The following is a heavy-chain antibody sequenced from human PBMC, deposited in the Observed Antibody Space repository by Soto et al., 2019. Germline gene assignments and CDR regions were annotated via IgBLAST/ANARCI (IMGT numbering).Heavy chain of an antibody. V-gene: IGHV3-30-3*01. J-gene: IGHJ4*02. CDR1: GFTFSSYA. D-gene: IGHD3-3*01. CDR2: ISYDGSNK. Sequence: QVQLVESGGGVVQPGRSLGLSCAASGFTFSSYAMHWVRQAPGKGLEWVAVISYDGSNKYYADSVKGRFTISRDNSKNTLYLQLNSLRAEDTAVYYCARDKRDLRFLECSYYFDYWGQGTLVTVSS. CDR3: ARDKRDLRFLECSYYFDY.